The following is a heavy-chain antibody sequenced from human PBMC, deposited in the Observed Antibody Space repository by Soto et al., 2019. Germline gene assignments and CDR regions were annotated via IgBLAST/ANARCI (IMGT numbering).Heavy chain of an antibody. V-gene: IGHV3-23*01. J-gene: IGHJ3*02. CDR1: GFTFSSYA. CDR2: ISGSGGST. D-gene: IGHD1-26*01. CDR3: AKDSKWELDAFDI. Sequence: GGSLRLSCAASGFTFSSYAMSWVRQAPGKGLEWVSAISGSGGSTYYADSVKGRFTISRDNSKNTLYLQMNSLRAEDTAVDYCAKDSKWELDAFDIWGQGTMVTVSS.